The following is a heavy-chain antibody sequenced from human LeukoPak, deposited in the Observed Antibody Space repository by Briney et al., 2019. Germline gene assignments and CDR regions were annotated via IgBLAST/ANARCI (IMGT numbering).Heavy chain of an antibody. Sequence: GGSLRLSCAASGFTFHDYAMHWVRQAPGKGLEWVSGFSWNGAGIGYADSVKGRFTISRDNAKSSLYLQMNSLRAEDTALYYCAKGWNNSSWYAGYYDFWGQGTLVTVSS. D-gene: IGHD6-13*01. CDR1: GFTFHDYA. V-gene: IGHV3-9*01. CDR3: AKGWNNSSWYAGYYDF. CDR2: FSWNGAGI. J-gene: IGHJ4*02.